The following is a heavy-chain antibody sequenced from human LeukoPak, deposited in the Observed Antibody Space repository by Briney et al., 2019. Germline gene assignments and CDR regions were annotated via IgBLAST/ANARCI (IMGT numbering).Heavy chain of an antibody. CDR3: ATAPILRGEGGEHYKYGMDV. CDR1: GGSFSGYY. V-gene: IGHV4-34*01. Sequence: SETLSLTCAVYGGSFSGYYWSWIRQSPGKGLEWIGEIYHNGTSNNNPSLKSRVTISADTFKNHFSLKLTSVTAADTAVYYCATAPILRGEGGEHYKYGMDVWGQGTTVIVSS. D-gene: IGHD2-2*02. CDR2: IYHNGTS. J-gene: IGHJ6*02.